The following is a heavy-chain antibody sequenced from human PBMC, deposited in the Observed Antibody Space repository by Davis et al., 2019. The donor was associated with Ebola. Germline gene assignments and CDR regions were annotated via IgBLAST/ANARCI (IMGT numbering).Heavy chain of an antibody. Sequence: GEYLKISCAASGFTFSTYGMPSLRQSPGKGLEWVAVISYDGSNKYYEDSVKGRFTISRDNSKNTLYLQMNSLRAEDTAVYYCARVHCSSTSCYQGDGMDVWGKGSTVTVAS. CDR2: ISYDGSNK. CDR3: ARVHCSSTSCYQGDGMDV. D-gene: IGHD2-2*01. CDR1: GFTFSTYG. J-gene: IGHJ6*04. V-gene: IGHV3-30*03.